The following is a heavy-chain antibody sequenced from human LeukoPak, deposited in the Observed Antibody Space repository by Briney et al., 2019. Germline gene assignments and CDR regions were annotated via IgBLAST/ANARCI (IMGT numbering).Heavy chain of an antibody. CDR1: VASVTDYY. D-gene: IGHD7-27*01. Sequence: SDTLSLTCTVSVASVTDYYWSWIRQSPGKGLEWISYIHHSGNSDYNPSLRSRVTTSLDTSKNQFSLNLISVTAADTAVYYYTRGHWGLQSWSQGTLVTVSS. CDR2: IHHSGNS. J-gene: IGHJ5*02. V-gene: IGHV4-59*02. CDR3: TRGHWGLQS.